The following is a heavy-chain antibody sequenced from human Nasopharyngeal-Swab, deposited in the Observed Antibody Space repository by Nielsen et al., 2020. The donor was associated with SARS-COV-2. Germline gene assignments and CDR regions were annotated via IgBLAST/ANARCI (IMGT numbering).Heavy chain of an antibody. V-gene: IGHV4-59*01. J-gene: IGHJ4*02. D-gene: IGHD3-10*01. Sequence: SETLSLTCAVYGGSFSGYYWSWIRQPPGKGLEWIGYIYYSGSTNYNASLKSRVTISVDTSKNQFSLKLSSVTAADTAAYYCARFARELLSGSGSYHLDYWGQGTLVTVSS. CDR1: GGSFSGYY. CDR2: IYYSGST. CDR3: ARFARELLSGSGSYHLDY.